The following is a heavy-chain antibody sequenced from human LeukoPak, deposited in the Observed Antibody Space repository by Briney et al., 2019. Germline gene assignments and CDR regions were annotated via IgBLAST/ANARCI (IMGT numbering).Heavy chain of an antibody. D-gene: IGHD6-13*01. CDR3: ASSSSWYSGFDY. CDR2: IYYSGST. CDR1: GGSLSSYY. J-gene: IGHJ4*02. V-gene: IGHV4-59*01. Sequence: SETLSLTCTVSGGSLSSYYWSWIRQPPGKGLEWIGYIYYSGSTNYNPSLKSRVTISVDTSKNQFSLKLSSVTAADTAVYYCASSSSWYSGFDYWGQGTLVTVSS.